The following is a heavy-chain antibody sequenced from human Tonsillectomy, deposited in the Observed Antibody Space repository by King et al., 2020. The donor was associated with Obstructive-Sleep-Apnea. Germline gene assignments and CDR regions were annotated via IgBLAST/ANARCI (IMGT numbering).Heavy chain of an antibody. J-gene: IGHJ4*02. V-gene: IGHV3-30*02. CDR1: GFTFSTYG. CDR2: IRVDGSNM. Sequence: VQLVESGGGVVQPGTSLRLSCTASGFTFSTYGMHWVRQAPGKGLDGVAFIRVDGSNMFYADSGKRRFTVSRDNSKNTLYLQMNSLRAEDTALYYCAKPTSNYDFWSGFDYWGQGTLVTVFS. CDR3: AKPTSNYDFWSGFDY. D-gene: IGHD3-3*01.